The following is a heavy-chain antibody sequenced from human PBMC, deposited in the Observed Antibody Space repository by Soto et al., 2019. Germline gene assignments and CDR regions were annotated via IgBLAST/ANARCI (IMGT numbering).Heavy chain of an antibody. CDR3: AADNDFWSGHYDFDY. Sequence: QMHLVQSGPEVKKPGTSVKVSCLASGFTFTNSAVQWVRQARGQRLEWIGWIVVGSGNTNYAQKFQERVTIVRDMSTSTVYMDLSRLRSEDTAVYYCAADNDFWSGHYDFDYWGQGALVTVSS. CDR1: GFTFTNSA. CDR2: IVVGSGNT. V-gene: IGHV1-58*01. D-gene: IGHD3-3*01. J-gene: IGHJ4*02.